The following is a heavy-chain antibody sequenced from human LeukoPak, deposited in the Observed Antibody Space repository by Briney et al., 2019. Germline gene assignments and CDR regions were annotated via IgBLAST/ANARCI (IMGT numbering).Heavy chain of an antibody. CDR2: IYTSGST. D-gene: IGHD3-3*01. CDR1: GGSISSYY. V-gene: IGHV4-4*07. J-gene: IGHJ4*02. CDR3: ARDSSQNYDFWSGYFDY. Sequence: SETLSLTCTVSGGSISSYYWSWIRQPAGKGLEWIGRIYTSGSTNYNPSLKSRVTMSADTSKNQFSLKLSSVTAADTAVYYCARDSSQNYDFWSGYFDYWGQGTLVTVSS.